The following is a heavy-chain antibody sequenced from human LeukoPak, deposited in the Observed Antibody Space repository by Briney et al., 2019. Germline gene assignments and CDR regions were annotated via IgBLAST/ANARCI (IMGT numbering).Heavy chain of an antibody. Sequence: PGRSLRLSCTASGFTLGDSSMSWFRQAPGKGLEWVGFSASKSFGGTTEYAASVKGRFIISRDDSQGIAYLQMNSLKTEDTAVYFCSRDSYGHDPRNSFDYWGQGTLVTVSS. J-gene: IGHJ4*02. D-gene: IGHD5-18*01. CDR3: SRDSYGHDPRNSFDY. CDR2: SASKSFGGTT. V-gene: IGHV3-49*03. CDR1: GFTLGDSS.